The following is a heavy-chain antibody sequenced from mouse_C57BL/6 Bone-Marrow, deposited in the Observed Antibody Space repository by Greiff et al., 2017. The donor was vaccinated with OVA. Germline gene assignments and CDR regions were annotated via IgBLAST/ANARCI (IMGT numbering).Heavy chain of an antibody. J-gene: IGHJ3*01. CDR3: ARKEGYDGFAY. Sequence: VQLQQPGAELVRPGTSVKLSCKASGYTFTSYWMHWVKQRPGQGLEWIGVIDPSDSYTNYTQKFKGKATLTVDTSSSTAYMQLSSLTSEDSAVYYCARKEGYDGFAYWGQGTLVTVSA. CDR2: IDPSDSYT. D-gene: IGHD2-2*01. CDR1: GYTFTSYW. V-gene: IGHV1-59*01.